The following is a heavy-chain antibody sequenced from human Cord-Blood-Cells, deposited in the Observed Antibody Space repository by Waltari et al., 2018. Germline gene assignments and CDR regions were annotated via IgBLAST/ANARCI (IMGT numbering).Heavy chain of an antibody. CDR2: IYYSGST. Sequence: QLQLQESGPGLVKPSETLSLTCTVSGGPIRSSSYYWGWIRQPPGKGLEWIGSIYYSGSTYYNPSLKSRVTISVDTSKNQFSLKLSSVTAADTAVYYCARSIGVVINWFDPWGQGTLVTVSS. J-gene: IGHJ5*02. V-gene: IGHV4-39*01. CDR1: GGPIRSSSYY. CDR3: ARSIGVVINWFDP. D-gene: IGHD3-3*01.